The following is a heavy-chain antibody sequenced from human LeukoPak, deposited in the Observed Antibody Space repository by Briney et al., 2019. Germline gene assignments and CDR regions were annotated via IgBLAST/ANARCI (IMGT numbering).Heavy chain of an antibody. D-gene: IGHD5-12*01. CDR1: GGSISSYY. CDR2: IYASGST. J-gene: IGHJ4*02. V-gene: IGHV4-4*07. Sequence: SETLSLTCTVSGGSISSYYWNWIRQPAGKGLEWIGRIYASGSTNCNPSLKSRVTMSVDTSKNQFSLKLSSVTAADTAVYYCARLNSGWPLDYWGQGTLVTVSS. CDR3: ARLNSGWPLDY.